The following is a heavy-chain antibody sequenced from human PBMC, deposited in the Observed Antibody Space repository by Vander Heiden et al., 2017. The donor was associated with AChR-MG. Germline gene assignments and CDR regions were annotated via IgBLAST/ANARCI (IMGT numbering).Heavy chain of an antibody. CDR1: GGSFSGYY. D-gene: IGHD2-15*01. CDR2: INHSGST. Sequence: QVQLQQRGAGLLKPSETLSLTCAVYGGSFSGYYWSWIRQPPGKGLEWIGEINHSGSTNYNPSLKSRVTISVDTSKNQFSLKLSSVTAADTAVYYCAREGPRYCSGGSCYLVAFDIWGQGTMVTVSS. J-gene: IGHJ3*02. CDR3: AREGPRYCSGGSCYLVAFDI. V-gene: IGHV4-34*01.